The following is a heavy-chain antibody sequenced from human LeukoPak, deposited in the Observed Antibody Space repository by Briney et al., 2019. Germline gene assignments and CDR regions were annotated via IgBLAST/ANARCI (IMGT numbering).Heavy chain of an antibody. D-gene: IGHD6-19*01. J-gene: IGHJ4*02. V-gene: IGHV4-34*01. CDR3: ARGRNIAVAGTSHFDY. CDR1: GGSFSGYY. CDR2: INYSGST. Sequence: PSETLSLTCAVYGGSFSGYYWSWIRQPPGKGLEWIGEINYSGSTNKNPSLKSRVTMSVDTSKNQFSLKLSYVTAADTAVYYCARGRNIAVAGTSHFDYWGQETLDSVSS.